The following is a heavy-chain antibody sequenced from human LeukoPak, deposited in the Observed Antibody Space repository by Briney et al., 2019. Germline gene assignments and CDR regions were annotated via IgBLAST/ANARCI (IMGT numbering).Heavy chain of an antibody. CDR3: ARPPLFDSSPFDP. V-gene: IGHV4-39*01. CDR1: GGSISSSGYY. CDR2: IYYTGST. D-gene: IGHD6-13*01. Sequence: SETLSLTCTVSGGSISSSGYYWVWIRQPPGKGLEWIGSIYYTGSTYYNPSLRSRVTISVDTSKNQFSLKLTSVTAADTAVYFCARPPLFDSSPFDPWGQGTLVTVSS. J-gene: IGHJ5*02.